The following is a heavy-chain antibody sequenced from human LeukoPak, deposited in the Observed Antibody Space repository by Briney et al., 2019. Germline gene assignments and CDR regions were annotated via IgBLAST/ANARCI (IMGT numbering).Heavy chain of an antibody. CDR1: GFTISNYD. Sequence: GGSLRLSCAASGFTISNYDMHWVRQAPGRGLEWVALISYDGSNKYYADSVKGRFTISRDNSKNTLYLQMNSLRAEDTAVYYCTRDMVGTYFDYWGQGTLVTVSS. J-gene: IGHJ4*02. V-gene: IGHV3-30*03. D-gene: IGHD2-15*01. CDR2: ISYDGSNK. CDR3: TRDMVGTYFDY.